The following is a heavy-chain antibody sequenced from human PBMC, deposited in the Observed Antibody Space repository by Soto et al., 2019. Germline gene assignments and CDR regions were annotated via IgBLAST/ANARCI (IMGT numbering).Heavy chain of an antibody. D-gene: IGHD2-2*02. J-gene: IGHJ4*02. Sequence: PGGSLRLSCAASAFTPSNYWMSWVRQAPGKGLEWVANINQDGSQKLYLDSVEGRFTISRDNARNSLYLQMNSLRAEDMGIYYCARIYCSSSSCYIDFWGQGVLVTVSS. CDR2: INQDGSQK. CDR3: ARIYCSSSSCYIDF. V-gene: IGHV3-7*03. CDR1: AFTPSNYW.